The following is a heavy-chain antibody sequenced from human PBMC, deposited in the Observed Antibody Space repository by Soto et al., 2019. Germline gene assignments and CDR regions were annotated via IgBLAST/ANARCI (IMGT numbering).Heavy chain of an antibody. Sequence: SVKVSCKXSGGTFSSYAISWVRQAPGQGLEWMGGIIPIFGTANYAQKFQGRVTITADESTSTAYMELSSLRSEDTAVYYCARDWGDGEGYGMDVWGQGTTVTAP. V-gene: IGHV1-69*13. CDR3: ARDWGDGEGYGMDV. CDR2: IIPIFGTA. CDR1: GGTFSSYA. D-gene: IGHD3-10*01. J-gene: IGHJ6*02.